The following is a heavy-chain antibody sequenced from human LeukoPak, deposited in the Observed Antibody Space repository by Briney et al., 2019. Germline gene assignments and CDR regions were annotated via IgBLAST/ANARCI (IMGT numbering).Heavy chain of an antibody. Sequence: SETLSLTCAVYGGSFSGYYWSWIRQPPGKGLEWIGEINHSGSTNYNPSLKSRVTISVDTSKNQFSLKLSSVTAADTAVYYCARRSWRGFWSGYPTHYYMDVWGKGTTVTVSS. J-gene: IGHJ6*03. CDR3: ARRSWRGFWSGYPTHYYMDV. D-gene: IGHD3-3*01. CDR2: INHSGST. CDR1: GGSFSGYY. V-gene: IGHV4-34*01.